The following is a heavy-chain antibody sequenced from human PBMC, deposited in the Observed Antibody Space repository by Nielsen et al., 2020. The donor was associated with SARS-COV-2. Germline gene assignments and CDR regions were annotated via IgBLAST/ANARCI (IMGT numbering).Heavy chain of an antibody. J-gene: IGHJ4*02. CDR2: INAGNGNA. V-gene: IGHV1-3*01. CDR1: RYSFASYS. CDR3: ARHLRGYIDY. Sequence: ASVKVSCKASRYSFASYSMHWVRQAPAQRLAWMGWINAGNGNARYSQKFQGRVTITRDTSASTAYMELSSLRSEDTAVYYCARHLRGYIDYWGQGTLVTVSS.